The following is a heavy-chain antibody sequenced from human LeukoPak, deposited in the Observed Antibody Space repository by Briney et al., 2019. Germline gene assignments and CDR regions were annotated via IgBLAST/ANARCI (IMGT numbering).Heavy chain of an antibody. D-gene: IGHD3-3*01. CDR2: ISWNSGSI. Sequence: GGSLRLSCAASGFTFDDYAMHWVRQAPGKGLEWVSGISWNSGSIGYADSVKGRFTISRDNAKNSLYLQMNSLRAEDTALYYCAKDTSGRGGGMDVWGQGTTVTVSS. CDR3: AKDTSGRGGGMDV. CDR1: GFTFDDYA. V-gene: IGHV3-9*01. J-gene: IGHJ6*02.